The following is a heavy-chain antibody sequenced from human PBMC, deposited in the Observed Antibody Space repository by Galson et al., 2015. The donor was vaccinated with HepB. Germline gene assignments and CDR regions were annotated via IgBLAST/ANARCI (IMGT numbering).Heavy chain of an antibody. CDR1: GFTLSSSH. CDR3: ATDRPNWGIGA. Sequence: SLRLSCAASGFTLSSSHMNWVRQAPGKGLVWISYISSDYSAIYYADSVKGRFTISRDNARNSLYLQMNNLRDDDTAVYYCATDRPNWGIGAWGQGTLVTVSS. J-gene: IGHJ5*02. D-gene: IGHD7-27*01. V-gene: IGHV3-48*02. CDR2: ISSDYSAI.